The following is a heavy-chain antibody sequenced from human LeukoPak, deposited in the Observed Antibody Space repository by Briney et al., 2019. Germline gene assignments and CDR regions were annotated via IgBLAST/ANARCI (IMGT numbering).Heavy chain of an antibody. CDR2: IYTSGGT. Sequence: PSETLSLTCTVSGVSISSYYWSWIRQPAGKGLEWIGRIYTSGGTDYNPSLKSRVTMSVDTSTNQFSLKLSSVTAADTAVYYCARIGSGYDYDYWGQGTLVTVSS. V-gene: IGHV4-4*07. J-gene: IGHJ4*02. D-gene: IGHD5-12*01. CDR1: GVSISSYY. CDR3: ARIGSGYDYDY.